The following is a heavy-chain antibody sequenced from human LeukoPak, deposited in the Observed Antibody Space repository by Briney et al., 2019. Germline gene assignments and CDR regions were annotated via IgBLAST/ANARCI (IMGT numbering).Heavy chain of an antibody. CDR3: ARVGGDYFDY. Sequence: GRSLRLSCAASGFTFSSYGMHWVRQAPGKGLEWVAFIRYDGSNKYYADSVKGRFTISRDNSKSTLYLQMGSLRAEDMAVYYCARVGGDYFDYWGQGTLVTVSS. CDR1: GFTFSSYG. D-gene: IGHD3-16*01. J-gene: IGHJ4*02. CDR2: IRYDGSNK. V-gene: IGHV3-30*02.